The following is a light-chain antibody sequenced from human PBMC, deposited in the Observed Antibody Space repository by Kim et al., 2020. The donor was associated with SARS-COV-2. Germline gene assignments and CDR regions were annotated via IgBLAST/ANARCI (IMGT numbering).Light chain of an antibody. J-gene: IGKJ4*01. Sequence: LSPGQRATLSCRASQSVGTLLAWYQQKPGQPPSLLIYDTFNRATSIPARFSGSGSGTDFTLTISSLEPEDFAVYYCQQRSQWPLTFGGGTKVDIK. V-gene: IGKV3-11*01. CDR3: QQRSQWPLT. CDR2: DTF. CDR1: QSVGTL.